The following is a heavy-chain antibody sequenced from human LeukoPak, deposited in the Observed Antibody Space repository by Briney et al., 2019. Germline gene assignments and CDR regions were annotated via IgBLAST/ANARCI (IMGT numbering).Heavy chain of an antibody. CDR2: IDPSGGST. J-gene: IGHJ4*02. CDR1: GYTFTSYY. CDR3: ARYYYFDY. Sequence: GASVKASCKASGYTFTSYYIHWVRQAPELGLEWMGVIDPSGGSTTYAQRFQGTVTMTRDTSSSTVYMELSSLRSEDTAVYYCARYYYFDYWGQGTRVTVSS. V-gene: IGHV1-46*01.